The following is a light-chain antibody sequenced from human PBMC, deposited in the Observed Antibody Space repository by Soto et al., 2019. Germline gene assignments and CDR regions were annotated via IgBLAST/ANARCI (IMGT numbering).Light chain of an antibody. V-gene: IGKV3-15*01. CDR2: GAS. Sequence: EIVMTQSPASLSVSPGERATLSCRASRSVSSNLAWYQHKPGQAPRLLIYGASTRATAIPARFSGSGSGTEFTLTISSLQSDDFAVYSCQQYQTWPPLTFGGGNKVEIK. CDR3: QQYQTWPPLT. CDR1: RSVSSN. J-gene: IGKJ4*01.